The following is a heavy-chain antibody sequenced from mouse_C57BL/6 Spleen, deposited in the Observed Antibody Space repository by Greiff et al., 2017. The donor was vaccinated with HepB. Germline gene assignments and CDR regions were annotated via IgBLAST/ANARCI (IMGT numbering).Heavy chain of an antibody. CDR1: GYTFTDYE. V-gene: IGHV1-15*01. Sequence: VKLMESGAELVRPGASVTLSCKASGYTFTDYEMHWVKQTPVHGLEWIGAIDPETGGTAYNQKFKGKAILTADKSSSTAYMELRSLTSEDSAVYDWTREGGVDCYAMDYWGQGTSGTVSS. CDR2: IDPETGGT. J-gene: IGHJ4*01. CDR3: TREGGVDCYAMDY.